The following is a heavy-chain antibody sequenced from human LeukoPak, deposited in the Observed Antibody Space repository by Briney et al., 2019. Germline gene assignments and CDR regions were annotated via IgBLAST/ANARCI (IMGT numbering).Heavy chain of an antibody. V-gene: IGHV3-21*01. CDR1: GFLFNSYT. D-gene: IGHD3-16*01. CDR3: ARDREYDYDYYTYGMDV. CDR2: ISSRGGQI. Sequence: GGSLRLSCAASGFLFNSYTMTWVRQAPGKGLEWVSSISSRGGQIHYADPVKGRFTISRDNAKNPVYLQMNSLRAEDTAVYFCARDREYDYDYYTYGMDVWGLGTAVTVSS. J-gene: IGHJ6*02.